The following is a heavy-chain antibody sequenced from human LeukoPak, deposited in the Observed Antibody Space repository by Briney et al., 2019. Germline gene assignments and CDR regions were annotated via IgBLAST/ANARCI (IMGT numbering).Heavy chain of an antibody. V-gene: IGHV3-23*01. Sequence: PGGSLRLSCAASGFTFSSYAMSWVRQAPGKGLEWVSAISGSGGSTYYADSVKGRFTISRDNPKNTLYLQMNSLRAEDTAVYYCAKDSDFWSGYYRASYYYIDVWGKGTTVTVSS. J-gene: IGHJ6*03. CDR2: ISGSGGST. CDR1: GFTFSSYA. CDR3: AKDSDFWSGYYRASYYYIDV. D-gene: IGHD3-3*01.